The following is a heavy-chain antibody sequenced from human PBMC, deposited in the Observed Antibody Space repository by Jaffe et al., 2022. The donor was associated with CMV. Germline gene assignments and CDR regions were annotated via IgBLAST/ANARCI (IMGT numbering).Heavy chain of an antibody. CDR1: GYSFTSYW. J-gene: IGHJ3*02. D-gene: IGHD6-6*01. V-gene: IGHV5-51*01. Sequence: EVQLVQSGAEVKKPGESLKISCKGSGYSFTSYWIGWVRQMPGKGLEWMGIIYPGDSDTRYSPSFQGQVTISADKSISTAYLQWSSLKASDTAMYYCARQFYQSIAARAADAFDIWGQGTMVTVSS. CDR2: IYPGDSDT. CDR3: ARQFYQSIAARAADAFDI.